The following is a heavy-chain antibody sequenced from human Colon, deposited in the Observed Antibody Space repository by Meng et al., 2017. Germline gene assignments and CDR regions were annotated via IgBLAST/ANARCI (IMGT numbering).Heavy chain of an antibody. CDR3: ARESADGGSFDL. CDR1: GYTLY. D-gene: IGHD2-15*01. CDR2: INPRTGDT. V-gene: IGHV1-2*06. J-gene: IGHJ4*02. Sequence: QVQLVQSGAEVKKPGASVTVSCKASGYTLYIHWVRLRPGEGLEWMGRINPRTGDTKSAQSFQGRVTMTRDTSTTTFSMDLRSLTTDDSAIYFCARESADGGSFDLCGQGTLVTVSS.